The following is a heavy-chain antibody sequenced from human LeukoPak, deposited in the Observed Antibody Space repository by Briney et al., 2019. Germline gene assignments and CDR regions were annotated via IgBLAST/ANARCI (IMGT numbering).Heavy chain of an antibody. J-gene: IGHJ4*02. V-gene: IGHV3-9*03. CDR2: ISWNSGFI. Sequence: PGGSLRLSCAASGFTFDDYAMHWVRQAPGKGLDWVSGISWNSGFIGYADSVKGRFTISRDNAKNSLYLQMNSLRAEDMALYYCAKGLYGSGSYPDYWGQGTLVTVSS. D-gene: IGHD3-10*01. CDR1: GFTFDDYA. CDR3: AKGLYGSGSYPDY.